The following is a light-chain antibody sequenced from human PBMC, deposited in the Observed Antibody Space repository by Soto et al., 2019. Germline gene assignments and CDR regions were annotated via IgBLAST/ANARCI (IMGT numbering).Light chain of an antibody. CDR2: GNS. CDR3: QSYDSSLSASV. J-gene: IGLJ2*01. Sequence: QSVLTQPPSVAGAPGHRFTISCTGTSSNIGARYDVQWYKQVPGTAPKLLIYGNSNRPSGVPDRFSGSKSGTSASLTITGLQAEDEADYYCQSYDSSLSASVFGGGTKLTVL. V-gene: IGLV1-40*01. CDR1: SSNIGARYD.